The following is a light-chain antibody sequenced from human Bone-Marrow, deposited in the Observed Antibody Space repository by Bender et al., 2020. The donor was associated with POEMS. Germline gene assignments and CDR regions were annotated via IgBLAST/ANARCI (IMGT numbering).Light chain of an antibody. CDR3: CSYASSDIGV. V-gene: IGLV2-23*01. CDR2: EGD. CDR1: SSDVGTDAY. Sequence: QSALTQPASVSGSPGHSITISCTGTSSDVGTDAYVSWYQQHPGEAPKLIIYEGDKRPSGVSSRFSGSNSGNTASLTISGLQAEDEADYYCCSYASSDIGVFGGGTKLTVL. J-gene: IGLJ3*02.